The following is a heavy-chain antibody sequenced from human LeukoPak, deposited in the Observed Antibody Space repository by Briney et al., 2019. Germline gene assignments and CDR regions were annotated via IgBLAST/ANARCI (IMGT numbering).Heavy chain of an antibody. CDR2: IYYSGST. CDR1: GGSISSYY. CDR3: ARHTMYYDSSGLDAFDI. D-gene: IGHD3-22*01. Sequence: SETLSLTCTVSGGSISSYYWSWIRQPPGKGLEWIGYIYYSGSTNYNPSLKSRVTISVDTSKNQFSLKLSSVTAADTAVYHCARHTMYYDSSGLDAFDIWGQGTMVTVSS. J-gene: IGHJ3*02. V-gene: IGHV4-59*08.